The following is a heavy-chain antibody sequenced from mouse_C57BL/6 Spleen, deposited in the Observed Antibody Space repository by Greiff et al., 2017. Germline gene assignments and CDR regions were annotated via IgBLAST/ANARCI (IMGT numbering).Heavy chain of an antibody. D-gene: IGHD1-1*02. Sequence: QVQLQQSGAELMKPGASVKLSCKATGYTFTGYWIEWVKQRPGHGLEWIGEIFPGSGSTNYNEKFKGKATFTADTSSNTAYMQLGSLTTEDSAVCYCARRGGYGLGYWGQGTTLTVAS. V-gene: IGHV1-9*01. J-gene: IGHJ2*01. CDR1: GYTFTGYW. CDR2: IFPGSGST. CDR3: ARRGGYGLGY.